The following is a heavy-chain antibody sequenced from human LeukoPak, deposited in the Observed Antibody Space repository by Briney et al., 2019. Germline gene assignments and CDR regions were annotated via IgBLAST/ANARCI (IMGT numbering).Heavy chain of an antibody. V-gene: IGHV3-74*01. CDR2: INSDGSST. CDR1: GFTFSIYW. J-gene: IGHJ3*02. D-gene: IGHD4-23*01. Sequence: GGSLRLSCAASGFTFSIYWMHWVRQAPGKGLVWVSRINSDGSSTSYADSVQGRFTISRDNAKNTLYLQMNSLRAEDTAVYYCARDLTTVGAFDIWGQGTMVTVSS. CDR3: ARDLTTVGAFDI.